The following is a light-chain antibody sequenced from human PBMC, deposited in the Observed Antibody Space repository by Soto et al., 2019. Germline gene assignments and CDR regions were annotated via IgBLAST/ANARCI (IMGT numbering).Light chain of an antibody. CDR2: GAS. Sequence: EIVMTQSPGTLSVSPGERATLSCRASQSVSSKLAWYQQKPGQAPRLLIHGASTRATGVPARFSGSGSGTQFTRTISGLQSDDLEVYCCQQYNIWPRTFGQGTKVEIK. CDR3: QQYNIWPRT. CDR1: QSVSSK. J-gene: IGKJ1*01. V-gene: IGKV3-15*01.